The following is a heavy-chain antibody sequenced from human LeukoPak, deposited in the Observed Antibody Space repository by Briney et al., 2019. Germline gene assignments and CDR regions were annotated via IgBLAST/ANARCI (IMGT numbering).Heavy chain of an antibody. J-gene: IGHJ4*02. CDR2: IDGDGFPT. D-gene: IGHD3-3*01. V-gene: IGHV3-74*01. CDR1: GFIFRDYW. Sequence: PGGSLRLSCAASGFIFRDYWMLWVRQAPGKGLIWVSRIDGDGFPTIYADSVKGRFTVSRNNARNTLYLQMNNLRDDDSAVYYCAASRWSGALDFWGKGTLVSVSS. CDR3: AASRWSGALDF.